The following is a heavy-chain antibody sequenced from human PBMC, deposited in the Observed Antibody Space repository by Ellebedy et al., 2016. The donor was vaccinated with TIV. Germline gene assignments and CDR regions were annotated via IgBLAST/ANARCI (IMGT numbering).Heavy chain of an antibody. D-gene: IGHD6-19*01. Sequence: GGSLRLXXVGFGFTFSDSVMHWVRQDPGKGLDWVAGISVDGRAVHYPDSVKGRFTISRDNAQNTVYLQMNSLRLEDTAVYYCARGWYSSGHCDVFAMWGQGTIVTVSS. CDR2: ISVDGRAV. J-gene: IGHJ3*02. V-gene: IGHV3-30*03. CDR1: GFTFSDSV. CDR3: ARGWYSSGHCDVFAM.